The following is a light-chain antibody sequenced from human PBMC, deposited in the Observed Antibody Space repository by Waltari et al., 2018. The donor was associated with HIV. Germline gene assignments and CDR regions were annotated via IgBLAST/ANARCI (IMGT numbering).Light chain of an antibody. CDR2: DNN. Sequence: QSVLTQPPSVSATPGQKVTIPCSGSSSNLGYNYVFWYQQLPGTAPKLLIYDNNKRPSGIPDRFSGSKSGTSATLGITGLQTGDEADYYCATWDSGLSAVVFGGGTKLTVL. CDR3: ATWDSGLSAVV. J-gene: IGLJ2*01. CDR1: SSNLGYNY. V-gene: IGLV1-51*01.